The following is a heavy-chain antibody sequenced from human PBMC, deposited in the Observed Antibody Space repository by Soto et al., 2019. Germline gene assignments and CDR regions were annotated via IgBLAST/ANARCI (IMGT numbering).Heavy chain of an antibody. D-gene: IGHD3-16*01. CDR3: AKPHRGSGTHFDY. Sequence: ESGGGVVQPGRSLRLSCAASGFTFNTYGMHWVRQAPGKGLEWVAVISYDGGDKYYADSVKGRFTISRDNSKNTLYLQMNSLRHEDPAVCFGAKPHRGSGTHFDYWGQGTLVPVSS. V-gene: IGHV3-30*18. CDR1: GFTFNTYG. J-gene: IGHJ4*02. CDR2: ISYDGGDK.